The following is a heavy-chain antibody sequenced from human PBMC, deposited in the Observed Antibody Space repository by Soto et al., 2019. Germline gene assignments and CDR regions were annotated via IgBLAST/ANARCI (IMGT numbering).Heavy chain of an antibody. CDR3: GRQNGNMVRGAIDY. Sequence: PSETLSLTCTVSGGSISSYYWSWIRQPPGKGLEWIGYIYYSGSTNYNPSLKSRVTISVDTSKNQFSLKLSSVTAADTAVYYCGRQNGNMVRGAIDYWGQGTLVTVSS. V-gene: IGHV4-59*01. CDR1: GGSISSYY. D-gene: IGHD3-10*01. J-gene: IGHJ4*02. CDR2: IYYSGST.